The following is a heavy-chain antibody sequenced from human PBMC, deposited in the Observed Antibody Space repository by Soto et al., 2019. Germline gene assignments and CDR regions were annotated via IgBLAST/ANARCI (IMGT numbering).Heavy chain of an antibody. CDR1: GFTFSSYS. J-gene: IGHJ4*02. Sequence: EVQLVESGGGLVQPGGSLRLSCAASGFTFSSYSMNWVRQAPGKGLEWVSYISSSSSTIYYADSVKGRFTSSRNNAKNSLYLQMNRLRDEDTAVYYCARDGIVVVVAAILTFDYWGQGTLVTVSS. CDR3: ARDGIVVVVAAILTFDY. V-gene: IGHV3-48*02. D-gene: IGHD2-15*01. CDR2: ISSSSSTI.